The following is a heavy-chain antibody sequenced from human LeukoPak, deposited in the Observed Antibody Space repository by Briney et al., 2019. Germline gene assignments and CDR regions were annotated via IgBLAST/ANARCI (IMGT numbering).Heavy chain of an antibody. CDR1: GFTFSSYA. V-gene: IGHV3-30-3*01. D-gene: IGHD2-2*02. Sequence: GGSLRLSCAASGFTFSSYAMHWVRQAPGKGLEWVAVISYDGSNKYYADSVKGRFTISRDNSKNTLYLQMNSLRAEDTAVYYCARVYLSYAFDIWGQGTMVTVSS. CDR2: ISYDGSNK. CDR3: ARVYLSYAFDI. J-gene: IGHJ3*02.